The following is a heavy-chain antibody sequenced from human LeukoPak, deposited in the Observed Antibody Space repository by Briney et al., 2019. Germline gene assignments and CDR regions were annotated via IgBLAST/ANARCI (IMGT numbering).Heavy chain of an antibody. CDR3: ARVPLGSFGIDY. J-gene: IGHJ4*02. D-gene: IGHD2-15*01. CDR1: GYSFISYY. Sequence: ASVKVSCKASGYSFISYYMHWVRQAPGQGLEWMEIINPSVGSTSCAQKLQGRVTMTRDTSTSTVYMELSSLRSEDTAVYYCARVPLGSFGIDYWGQGTLVTVSS. CDR2: INPSVGST. V-gene: IGHV1-46*04.